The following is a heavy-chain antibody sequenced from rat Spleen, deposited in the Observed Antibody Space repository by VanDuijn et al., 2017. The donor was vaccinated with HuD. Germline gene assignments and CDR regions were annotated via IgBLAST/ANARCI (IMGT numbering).Heavy chain of an antibody. Sequence: EVQLVESGGGLVQPGRSLKLSCSVSGFTFSDYDMAWVRQAPKKGLEWVASISYEGSGTYYGDSVKGRFTISRDNAKSTLCLQMNSLRSEDTATYYCASLTTAFDYWGQGVMVTVSS. CDR1: GFTFSDYD. CDR3: ASLTTAFDY. D-gene: IGHD1-10*01. V-gene: IGHV5-22*01. CDR2: ISYEGSGT. J-gene: IGHJ2*01.